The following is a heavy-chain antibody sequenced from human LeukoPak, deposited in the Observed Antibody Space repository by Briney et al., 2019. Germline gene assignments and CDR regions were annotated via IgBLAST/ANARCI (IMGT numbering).Heavy chain of an antibody. CDR2: INHSGST. CDR3: ARGPYYYYYMDV. Sequence: PSETLSLTCAVYGGSFSGYYRSWIRQPPGKGLEWIGEINHSGSTNYNPSLKSRVTISVDTSKNQFSLKLSSVTAADTAVYYCARGPYYYYYMDVWGKGTTVTVSS. CDR1: GGSFSGYY. V-gene: IGHV4-34*01. J-gene: IGHJ6*03.